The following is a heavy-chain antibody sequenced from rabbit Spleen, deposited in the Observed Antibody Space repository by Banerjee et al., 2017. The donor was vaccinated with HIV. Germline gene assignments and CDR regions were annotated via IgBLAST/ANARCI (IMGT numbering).Heavy chain of an antibody. CDR2: IVNGDGNT. Sequence: QEQLVESGGGLVQPEGSLTLTCKASGFDFGNNAMCWVRQAPGKGPEWIACIVNGDGNTYYASWVNGRFTISRSTSLATVTLQVTSLTAADTATYFCAREGGILVAGAFNLWGQGTLVTVS. CDR3: AREGGILVAGAFNL. V-gene: IGHV1S47*01. D-gene: IGHD4-1*01. CDR1: GFDFGNNA. J-gene: IGHJ4*01.